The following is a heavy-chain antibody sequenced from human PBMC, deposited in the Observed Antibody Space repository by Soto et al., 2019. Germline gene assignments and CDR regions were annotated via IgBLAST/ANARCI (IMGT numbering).Heavy chain of an antibody. CDR2: IYYSGST. J-gene: IGHJ4*02. Sequence: PSETLSLTCTVSGGSISSSSYYWGWIRQPPGKGLEWIGSIYYSGSTYYNPSLKSRVTISIDTSKNQFSLKLSSVTAADTAVYYCARRTTMVRGVSRRGFDYWGQGTLVTAPQ. V-gene: IGHV4-39*01. CDR3: ARRTTMVRGVSRRGFDY. D-gene: IGHD3-10*01. CDR1: GGSISSSSYY.